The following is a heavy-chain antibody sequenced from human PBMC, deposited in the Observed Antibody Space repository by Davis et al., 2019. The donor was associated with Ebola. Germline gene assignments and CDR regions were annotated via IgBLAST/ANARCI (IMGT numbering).Heavy chain of an antibody. D-gene: IGHD4-17*01. J-gene: IGHJ3*02. V-gene: IGHV3-23*01. CDR2: ISVSGGST. CDR3: AKDWSVTTAYAFDI. Sequence: GESLKISCAASGFTFSSYAMSWVRQAPGKGLEWVSGISVSGGSTYYADSVKGRFTISRDNSKNTLYLQMNSLRAEDTAVYYCAKDWSVTTAYAFDIWGQGTMVTVSS. CDR1: GFTFSSYA.